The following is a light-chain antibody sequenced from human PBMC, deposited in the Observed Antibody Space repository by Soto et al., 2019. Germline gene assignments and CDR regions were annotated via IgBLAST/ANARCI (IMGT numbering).Light chain of an antibody. CDR2: DAS. CDR3: QQRSNWPPGST. V-gene: IGKV3-11*01. Sequence: EIVLTQSPGTLSLSPGERATLSCRASQSVSSYLAWYQQKPGQAPGLLIDDASNRATGIPARFSGSGSGTDFTLTISSLEPEDFAVYYCQQRSNWPPGSTFGPGSKVDFK. J-gene: IGKJ3*01. CDR1: QSVSSY.